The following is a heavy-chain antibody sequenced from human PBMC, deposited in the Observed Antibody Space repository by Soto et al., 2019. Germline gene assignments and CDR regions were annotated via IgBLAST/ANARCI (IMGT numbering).Heavy chain of an antibody. V-gene: IGHV3-21*04. J-gene: IGHJ4*02. CDR3: ASSSYCGGDCPTD. CDR2: ISSSSSYI. D-gene: IGHD2-21*01. Sequence: GGSLRLSCAASGFTFSSYGMHCVRQAPGKGLECVASISSSSSYIYYADSVKGRFTISRDNAKNSLYLQMSSLRSEDTAVYYCASSSYCGGDCPTDWGQGTLVTVSS. CDR1: GFTFSSYG.